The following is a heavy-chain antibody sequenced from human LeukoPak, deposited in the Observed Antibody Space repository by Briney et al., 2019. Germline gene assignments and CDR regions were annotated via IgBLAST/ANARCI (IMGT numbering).Heavy chain of an antibody. CDR3: ARDPYYYDSRGYFDY. J-gene: IGHJ4*02. Sequence: PGRSLRLSCAASGFTFSSYGMHWVRQAPGKGLEWVAVIWYERSNKYYPESVKGTFTLSRDNSQKPLYLKMTSVRAEDTGVYYCARDPYYYDSRGYFDYWGQGTLVTASS. V-gene: IGHV3-33*01. CDR1: GFTFSSYG. CDR2: IWYERSNK. D-gene: IGHD3-22*01.